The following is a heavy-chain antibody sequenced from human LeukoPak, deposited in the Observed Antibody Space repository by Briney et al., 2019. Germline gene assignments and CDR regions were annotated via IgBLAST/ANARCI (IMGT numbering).Heavy chain of an antibody. CDR3: AKGAHDILTYFDY. CDR1: GFTFSSYG. Sequence: HPGGSLRLSCAASGFTFSSYGMHWVRQTPGKGLEWVTIISYDGSEKYYADSVKGRFIISRDDSKNTLYLRMSSLRAEDTAVYYCAKGAHDILTYFDYWGQGTLVTVSS. CDR2: ISYDGSEK. V-gene: IGHV3-30*18. D-gene: IGHD3-9*01. J-gene: IGHJ4*02.